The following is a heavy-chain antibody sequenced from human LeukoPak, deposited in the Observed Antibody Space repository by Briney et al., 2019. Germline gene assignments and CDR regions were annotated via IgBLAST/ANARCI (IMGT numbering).Heavy chain of an antibody. D-gene: IGHD3-10*01. CDR1: GYSISSGYY. Sequence: SETLSLTCTVSGYSISSGYYWGWIRQPPGKGLEWIGSIYHSGSTYYNPSLKSRVTISVDTSKNQFSLKLSSVTAADTAVYYCARDQVSGLYNWFDPWGQGTLVTVSS. V-gene: IGHV4-38-2*02. CDR3: ARDQVSGLYNWFDP. CDR2: IYHSGST. J-gene: IGHJ5*02.